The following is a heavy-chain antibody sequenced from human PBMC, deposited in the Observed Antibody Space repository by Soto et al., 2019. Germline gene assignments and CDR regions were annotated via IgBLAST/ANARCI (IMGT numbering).Heavy chain of an antibody. CDR2: IIPVTETP. CDR3: ARGNKGLGHYGPGSQGWYGP. J-gene: IGHJ5*02. V-gene: IGHV1-69*06. D-gene: IGHD3-10*01. Sequence: QVQLVQSGAEVKKPGSSVRVSCKVSGGTFISHAINWLRQAPGQGLEWMGVIIPVTETPNNAEKFQGRLTITADKSTTTVYVELSILTLDDTAVYFCARGNKGLGHYGPGSQGWYGPWGQGTLVTVSS. CDR1: GGTFISHA.